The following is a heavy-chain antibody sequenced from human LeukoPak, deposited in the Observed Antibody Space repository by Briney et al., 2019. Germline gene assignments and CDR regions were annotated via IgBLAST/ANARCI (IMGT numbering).Heavy chain of an antibody. J-gene: IGHJ4*02. CDR2: ISSTGNTI. CDR3: AKDYY. V-gene: IGHV3-48*03. CDR1: GFTSSNYE. Sequence: GGSLRLSCAVSGFTSSNYEMNWVRQAPGKGLEWVSYISSTGNTIYYADSVKGRFTISRDSSKNSLYLQMNSLRTEDSALYYCAKDYYWGQGTLVTVSS.